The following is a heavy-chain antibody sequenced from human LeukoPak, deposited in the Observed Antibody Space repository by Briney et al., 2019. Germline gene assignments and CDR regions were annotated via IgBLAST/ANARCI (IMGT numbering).Heavy chain of an antibody. D-gene: IGHD2-8*01. CDR2: IYHSGST. J-gene: IGHJ4*02. CDR1: GVSISSGGYY. V-gene: IGHV4-30-2*01. Sequence: SQTLSLTCTVSGVSISSGGYYWSWIRQPPGKGLEWIGYIYHSGSTYYNPSLKSRVTISVDRSKNQFSLKLSSVTAADTAVYYCARGYCTNGVCYYFDYWGQGTLVTVSS. CDR3: ARGYCTNGVCYYFDY.